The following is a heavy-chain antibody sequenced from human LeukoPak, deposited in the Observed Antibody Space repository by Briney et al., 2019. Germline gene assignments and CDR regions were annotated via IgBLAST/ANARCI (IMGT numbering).Heavy chain of an antibody. V-gene: IGHV1-24*01. CDR1: GYTLTELS. CDR3: ATDYRSSRSWRDY. D-gene: IGHD6-13*01. J-gene: IGHJ4*02. Sequence: ASVKVSCKVSGYTLTELSMHWVRQAPGKGLEWMGGFDPEDCETIYAQKFQGRVTMTEDTSTDTAYMELSSLRPEDTAVYYCATDYRSSRSWRDYWGQGTLVTVSS. CDR2: FDPEDCET.